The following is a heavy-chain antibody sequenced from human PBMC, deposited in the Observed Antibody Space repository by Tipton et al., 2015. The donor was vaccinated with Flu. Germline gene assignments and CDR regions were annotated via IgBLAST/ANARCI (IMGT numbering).Heavy chain of an antibody. CDR2: IHRSGST. D-gene: IGHD4-11*01. V-gene: IGHV4-39*07. CDR3: ARRDFSNYVSDPKNWFDR. Sequence: TLSLTCSVSGGSVSSGSYFWGWIRQPPGKGLEWIATIHRSGSTKYNPSLKSRVTISVDTSKNQFSLEMRSVTAADMAVYYCARRDFSNYVSDPKNWFDRWGQGILVTVSS. J-gene: IGHJ5*02. CDR1: GGSVSSGSYF.